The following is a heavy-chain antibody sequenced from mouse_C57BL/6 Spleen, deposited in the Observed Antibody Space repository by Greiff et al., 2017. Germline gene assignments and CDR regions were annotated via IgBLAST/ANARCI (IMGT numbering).Heavy chain of an antibody. CDR1: GFTFSSYA. Sequence: EVKLMESGGGLVKPGGSLKLSCAASGFTFSSYAMSWVRQTPEKRLEWVATISDGGSYTYYPDNVKGRFTISRDNDKNNLYLQMSHLKSEDTAMYYCAREDYYGSSDYFDYWGQGTTLTVSS. D-gene: IGHD1-1*01. J-gene: IGHJ2*01. V-gene: IGHV5-4*01. CDR2: ISDGGSYT. CDR3: AREDYYGSSDYFDY.